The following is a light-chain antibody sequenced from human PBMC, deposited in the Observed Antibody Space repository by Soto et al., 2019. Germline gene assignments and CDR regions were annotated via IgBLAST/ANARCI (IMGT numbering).Light chain of an antibody. CDR1: QSVTSN. CDR2: GAS. Sequence: EIVLTQSPGTLSLSPGERATLSCRASQSVTSNYLAWYQQKPGQAPRLLISGASSRAMGIPARFRGSGSGTEFTLTISSLQSEDSAVYYCLQYHNWPRTFGQGTKV. CDR3: LQYHNWPRT. V-gene: IGKV3D-15*01. J-gene: IGKJ1*01.